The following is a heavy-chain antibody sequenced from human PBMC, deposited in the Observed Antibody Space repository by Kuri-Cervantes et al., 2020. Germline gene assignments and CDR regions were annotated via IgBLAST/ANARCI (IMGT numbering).Heavy chain of an antibody. D-gene: IGHD5-24*01. J-gene: IGHJ4*02. CDR2: INPNSGGT. CDR1: GYTFTGYY. CDR3: ARVAEMATIRYFDY. Sequence: ASVKVSCKASGYTFTGYYMHWVRQAPGQGLEWMGWINPNSGGTNYAQKFQGRVTMTRDTSISTAYMELSRLRSDDTAVYYCARVAEMATIRYFDYLGQGTLVTVSS. V-gene: IGHV1-2*02.